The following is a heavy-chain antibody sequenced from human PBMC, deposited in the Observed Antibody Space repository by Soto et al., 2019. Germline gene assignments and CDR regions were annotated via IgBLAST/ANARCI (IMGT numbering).Heavy chain of an antibody. CDR1: GYTFTSYA. D-gene: IGHD2-2*01. CDR3: ARADIVVVPAAPDY. V-gene: IGHV1-3*01. CDR2: INAGNGNT. Sequence: ASVKVSCKASGYTFTSYAMHWVRQAPGQRLEWMGRINAGNGNTRYSQKFQGRVTMTRDTSTSTVYMELSSLRSEDTAVYYCARADIVVVPAAPDYWGQGTLVTVSS. J-gene: IGHJ4*02.